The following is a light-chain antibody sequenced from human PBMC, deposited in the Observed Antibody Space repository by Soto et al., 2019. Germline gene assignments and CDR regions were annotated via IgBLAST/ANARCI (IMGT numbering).Light chain of an antibody. CDR3: LQDYNFPRT. V-gene: IGKV1-6*01. CDR2: AAS. CDR1: QGIRND. J-gene: IGKJ1*01. Sequence: AIQMTQSPSSLSASVGDRVTISCRASQGIRNDLGWYQQKPGKAPKLLIYAASTLQSGVPSRISGSGSGTDFTLTINNLQPEDFATYYCLQDYNFPRTFGQGTKVDVK.